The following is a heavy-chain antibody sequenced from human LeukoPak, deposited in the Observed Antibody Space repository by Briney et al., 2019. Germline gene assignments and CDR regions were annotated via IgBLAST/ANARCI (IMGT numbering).Heavy chain of an antibody. CDR3: ARESGTRYYYGMDV. CDR1: GYTFTSYG. D-gene: IGHD3-3*01. Sequence: ASVKVSGKASGYTFTSYGISWVRQAPGQGLEWMGWISAYNGNTNYAQKLQGRVTMTTDTSTSTAYMELRSLRSDDTAVYYCARESGTRYYYGMDVWGQGTTVTVSS. V-gene: IGHV1-18*01. CDR2: ISAYNGNT. J-gene: IGHJ6*02.